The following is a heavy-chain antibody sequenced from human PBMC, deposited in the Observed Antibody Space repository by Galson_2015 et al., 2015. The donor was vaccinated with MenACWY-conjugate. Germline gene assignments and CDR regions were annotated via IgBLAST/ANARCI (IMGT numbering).Heavy chain of an antibody. J-gene: IGHJ4*02. Sequence: SLRLSCAASGFTFSSYRMNWVRQAPGKGLEWVSYIGSSSSTIYYADSVKGRFTISRDNAKNSLYLQMNSLRAEDTAVYYCARGGRGYSYGLGYWGQGTLVTVSS. V-gene: IGHV3-48*04. D-gene: IGHD5-18*01. CDR2: IGSSSSTI. CDR3: ARGGRGYSYGLGY. CDR1: GFTFSSYR.